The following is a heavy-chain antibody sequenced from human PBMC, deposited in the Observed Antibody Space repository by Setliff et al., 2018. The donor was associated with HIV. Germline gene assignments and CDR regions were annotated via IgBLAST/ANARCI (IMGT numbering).Heavy chain of an antibody. CDR1: GFTFSSYS. J-gene: IGHJ4*02. Sequence: PGESLKISCAVSGFTFSSYSMNWVRQAPGKGLEWVSCISSSSTYIYYADSVKGRFTISRDNAKNSLYLQMNSLRAEDTAVYYCARDGAAGLYYFDYWGQGTLVTVSS. CDR2: ISSSSTYI. V-gene: IGHV3-21*01. D-gene: IGHD2-15*01. CDR3: ARDGAAGLYYFDY.